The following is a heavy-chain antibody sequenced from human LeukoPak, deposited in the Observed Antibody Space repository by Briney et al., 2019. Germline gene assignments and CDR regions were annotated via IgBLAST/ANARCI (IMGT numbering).Heavy chain of an antibody. J-gene: IGHJ6*02. CDR2: ISAYNGNT. D-gene: IGHD4-17*01. CDR1: GYTFTSYG. CDR3: ARDVDPSGDIFYYYYGMDV. V-gene: IGHV1-18*01. Sequence: ASVKVSCKAPGYTFTSYGISWVRQAPGQGLEWMGWISAYNGNTNYAQKLQGRVTMTTDTSTSTAYMELRSLRSDDTAVYYCARDVDPSGDIFYYYYGMDVWGQGTTVTVSS.